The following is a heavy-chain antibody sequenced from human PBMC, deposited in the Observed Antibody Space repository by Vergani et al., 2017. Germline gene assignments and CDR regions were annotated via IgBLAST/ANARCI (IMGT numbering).Heavy chain of an antibody. CDR3: AREDNYYDSSGYYSWYFDL. CDR2: ISAYNGNT. V-gene: IGHV1-18*01. Sequence: QVQLVPSGAEVKKPGASVKVSCKASGYTFTSYGISWVRQAPGQGLEWMGWISAYNGNTNYAQKLQGRVTMTTDTSTSTAYMELRSLRSDDTAVYYCAREDNYYDSSGYYSWYFDLWGRGTLVTVSS. CDR1: GYTFTSYG. J-gene: IGHJ2*01. D-gene: IGHD3-22*01.